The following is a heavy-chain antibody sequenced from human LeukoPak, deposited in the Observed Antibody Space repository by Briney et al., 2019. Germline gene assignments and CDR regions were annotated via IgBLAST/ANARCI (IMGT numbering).Heavy chain of an antibody. V-gene: IGHV1-2*02. Sequence: ASVKVSCKASGYTFTGYYIHWVRQAPGRELEWMGWINPNSGGTNYAQKFQGRVTMTRDTSMSTAYMELSRLRSDDTAVYYCARGAAYYFDSSGYYYSYFASWGQGTLVTVSS. D-gene: IGHD3-22*01. CDR3: ARGAAYYFDSSGYYYSYFAS. CDR1: GYTFTGYY. J-gene: IGHJ4*02. CDR2: INPNSGGT.